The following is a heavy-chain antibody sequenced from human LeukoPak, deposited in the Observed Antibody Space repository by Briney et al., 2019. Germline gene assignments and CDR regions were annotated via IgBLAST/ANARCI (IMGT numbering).Heavy chain of an antibody. V-gene: IGHV3-30*04. CDR3: ARTYYYDSSGYPRGPFDY. CDR2: ISYDGSNK. Sequence: PGGSLRLSCAASGFTFSSYAMHWVRQAPGKGLEWVAVISYDGSNKYYADSVKGRFTISRDNSKNTLYLQMNSLRAEDTAVYYCARTYYYDSSGYPRGPFDYWGQGTLVTVSS. CDR1: GFTFSSYA. D-gene: IGHD3-22*01. J-gene: IGHJ4*02.